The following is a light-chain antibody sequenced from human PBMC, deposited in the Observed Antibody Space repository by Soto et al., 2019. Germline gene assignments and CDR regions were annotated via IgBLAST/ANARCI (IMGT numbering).Light chain of an antibody. V-gene: IGKV3D-15*03. CDR3: QQRSNWPT. CDR2: GAS. J-gene: IGKJ1*01. CDR1: QSVSDN. Sequence: VTVARRASQSVSDNLAWYQQKPGQAPRLLIYGASIRATDIPARFSGSGSGTEFSVSIFILEPAYFAVYYCQQRSNWPTFGQGTKVDIK.